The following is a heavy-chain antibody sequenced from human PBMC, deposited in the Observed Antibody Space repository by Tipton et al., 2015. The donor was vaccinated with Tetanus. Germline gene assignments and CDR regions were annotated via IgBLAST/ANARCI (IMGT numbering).Heavy chain of an antibody. CDR3: ARNVYTVTNDAFDI. Sequence: LACTVSRDSVSTGNFYWSWIRQPPGKGLEWIAFIHHSGLAFSKPSLKSRVSISIDTSQNQFSLRLTSVTAADTAVYFCARNVYTVTNDAFDIWGHGTLVNVSS. CDR2: IHHSGLA. V-gene: IGHV4-30-4*01. J-gene: IGHJ3*02. D-gene: IGHD4-11*01. CDR1: RDSVSTGNFY.